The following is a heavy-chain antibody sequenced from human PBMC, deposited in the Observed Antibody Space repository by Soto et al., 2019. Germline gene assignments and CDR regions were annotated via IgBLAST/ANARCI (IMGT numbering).Heavy chain of an antibody. CDR1: GFKFSNYG. J-gene: IGHJ4*02. Sequence: QVQLVESGGGVVQPGTSLRLSCAASGFKFSNYGMHWVRQAPGKGLEWVSVISYDGSNKYYADSVKGRFAISRDNSKNTLYLQVNSLRAEDTAVYYCAKSHPITVISLDYWGQGILVTVSS. D-gene: IGHD3-16*02. CDR3: AKSHPITVISLDY. CDR2: ISYDGSNK. V-gene: IGHV3-30*18.